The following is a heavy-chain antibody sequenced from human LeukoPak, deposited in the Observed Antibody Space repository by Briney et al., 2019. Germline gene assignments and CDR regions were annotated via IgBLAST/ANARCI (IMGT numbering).Heavy chain of an antibody. CDR1: GGSISSYY. V-gene: IGHV4-59*01. CDR3: ARRPDAYNYHHYGMDV. Sequence: SETLSLTCTVSGGSISSYYWSWIRQPPGKGLEWIGHIYYSGSTNYNPSLKSRVTISLDTSKNQFSLKLSSVTAADTAVYYCARRPDAYNYHHYGMDVWGQGTTVTVSS. D-gene: IGHD5-24*01. CDR2: IYYSGST. J-gene: IGHJ6*02.